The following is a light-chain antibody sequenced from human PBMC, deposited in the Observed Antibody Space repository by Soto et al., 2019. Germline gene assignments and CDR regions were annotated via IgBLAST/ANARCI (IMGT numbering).Light chain of an antibody. Sequence: EIVMTQSPATLSVSPGERATLSCRASQSVSSNLAWYQQKPGQAPRLHIYGASTRATGIPARFSGSGSGTDLTLTISSLQSEDFAVYYCQQYNDWPWTFGQGTKVEIK. V-gene: IGKV3-15*01. J-gene: IGKJ1*01. CDR1: QSVSSN. CDR3: QQYNDWPWT. CDR2: GAS.